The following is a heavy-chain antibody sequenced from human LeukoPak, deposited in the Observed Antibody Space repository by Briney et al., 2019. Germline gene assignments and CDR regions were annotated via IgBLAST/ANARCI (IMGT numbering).Heavy chain of an antibody. Sequence: SETLSLTCTVSGGSLSSYYWSCIRQPPGKGLEGIGYIYYRGSTNYTPSLKSRVTISVDTSKNQVSLKLSSVTAADTAVYYCARVEDGYCSGGSCYAGYFQHWGQGTLVTVSS. CDR3: ARVEDGYCSGGSCYAGYFQH. D-gene: IGHD2-15*01. V-gene: IGHV4-59*01. CDR1: GGSLSSYY. J-gene: IGHJ1*01. CDR2: IYYRGST.